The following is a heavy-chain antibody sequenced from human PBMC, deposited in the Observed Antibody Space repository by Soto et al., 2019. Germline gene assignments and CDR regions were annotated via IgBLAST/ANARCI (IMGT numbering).Heavy chain of an antibody. Sequence: GESLKISCKGSGYSFTSYWIGWVRQMPGKGLEWMGIIYPGDSDTRYSPSFQGQVTISADKSISTAYLQWSSLKASDTAMYYCARHIHDYGSYYYYYDMDVWGKGTTVTVSS. V-gene: IGHV5-51*01. J-gene: IGHJ6*03. CDR1: GYSFTSYW. CDR3: ARHIHDYGSYYYYYDMDV. CDR2: IYPGDSDT. D-gene: IGHD4-17*01.